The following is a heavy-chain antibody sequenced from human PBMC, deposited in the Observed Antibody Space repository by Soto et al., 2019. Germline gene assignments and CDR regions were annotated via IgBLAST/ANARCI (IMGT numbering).Heavy chain of an antibody. CDR3: AKDSFINLRGYDSY. V-gene: IGHV3-23*01. D-gene: IGHD5-12*01. CDR1: GFTFSDYY. Sequence: PGGSLRLSCAASGFTFSDYYMSWVRQAPGRGLEWISAISGSGDSTYYADSVKGRFTISRDNSKNTLYLQMSSLRAEDTAIYYCAKDSFINLRGYDSYWGQGTLVTVSS. CDR2: ISGSGDST. J-gene: IGHJ4*02.